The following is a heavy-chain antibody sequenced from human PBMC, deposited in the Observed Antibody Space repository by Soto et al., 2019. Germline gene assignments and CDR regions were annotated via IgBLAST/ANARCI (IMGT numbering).Heavy chain of an antibody. Sequence: PGESLKISCKGSGYSFTSYWIGWVRQVPGKGLEWMGIIYPGDSDTRYSPSFQGQVTISADKSISTAYLQWSSLKASDTAIYFCARASYCSGGNCYIFDYWGQGILVTVSS. J-gene: IGHJ4*02. V-gene: IGHV5-51*01. CDR1: GYSFTSYW. D-gene: IGHD2-15*01. CDR2: IYPGDSDT. CDR3: ARASYCSGGNCYIFDY.